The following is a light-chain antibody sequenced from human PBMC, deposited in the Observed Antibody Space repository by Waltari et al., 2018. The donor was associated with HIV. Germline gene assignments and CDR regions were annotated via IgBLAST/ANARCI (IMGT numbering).Light chain of an antibody. J-gene: IGLJ3*02. CDR2: EVS. CDR3: SSYAGSNNFV. Sequence: QSALTQPPSASGSPGQSVTISCTGTSSDVGGYNYVSWYQQHPGKAPKLMINEVSKRPSGVPDRFSGSKSGNTASLTVSGLQAEDEADYYCSSYAGSNNFVFGGGTKLTVL. V-gene: IGLV2-8*01. CDR1: SSDVGGYNY.